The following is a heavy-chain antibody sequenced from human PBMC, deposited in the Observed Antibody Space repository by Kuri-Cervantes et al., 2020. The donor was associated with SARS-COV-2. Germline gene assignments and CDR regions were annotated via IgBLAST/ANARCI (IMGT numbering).Heavy chain of an antibody. V-gene: IGHV3-NL1*01. J-gene: IGHJ4*02. D-gene: IGHD6-13*01. CDR1: GFTFDDYA. CDR2: IGPSGTTK. CDR3: AKDAAAAVKVCYFDY. Sequence: LSLTCAASGFTFDDYAMHWVRQAPGKGLEWVSNIGPSGTTKYYADSVKGRFTISRDNSKNTLYLQMNSLRAEDTAVYYCAKDAAAAVKVCYFDYWGQGTLVTVSS.